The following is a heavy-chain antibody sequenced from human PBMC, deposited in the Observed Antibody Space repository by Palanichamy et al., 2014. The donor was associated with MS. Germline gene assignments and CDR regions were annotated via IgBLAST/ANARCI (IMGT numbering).Heavy chain of an antibody. D-gene: IGHD1-14*01. CDR3: ARGNRGFDY. Sequence: QVQLQESGPGLVKPSQTLSLTCTVSGDSMSSGDYYWSWVRQPPGKGLEWVGYIYHSGVTYYNPSLESRIFMSVDTSKNHFFLKLISVTAADTAVYYCARGNRGFDYWGQGTLVTVSS. CDR2: IYHSGVT. J-gene: IGHJ4*02. CDR1: GDSMSSGDYY. V-gene: IGHV4-30-4*08.